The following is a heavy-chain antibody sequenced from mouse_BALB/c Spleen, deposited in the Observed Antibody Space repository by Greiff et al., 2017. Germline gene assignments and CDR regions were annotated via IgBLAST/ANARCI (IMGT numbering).Heavy chain of an antibody. J-gene: IGHJ3*01. CDR1: GFTFSSYT. Sequence: DVQLVESGGGLVKPGGSLKLSCAASGFTFSSYTMSWVRQTPEKRLEWVATISSGGSYTYYPDSVKGRFTISRDNAKNTLYLQMSSLKSEDTAMYYCTRHDEGAWFAYWGQGTLVTVSA. V-gene: IGHV5-6-4*01. D-gene: IGHD2-12*01. CDR2: ISSGGSYT. CDR3: TRHDEGAWFAY.